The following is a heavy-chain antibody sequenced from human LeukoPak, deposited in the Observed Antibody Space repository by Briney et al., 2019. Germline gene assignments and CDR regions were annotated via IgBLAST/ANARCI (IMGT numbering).Heavy chain of an antibody. J-gene: IGHJ4*02. Sequence: ASVKVSCKASGGTFSGYAISWVRQAPGQGLEWMGGIIPIFGTANYAQKFQGRITITADVSTSTAYMELSSLRSDDTAVYYCASVGSGSYPFDYRGQGTLVTVSS. V-gene: IGHV1-69*13. CDR3: ASVGSGSYPFDY. D-gene: IGHD3-10*01. CDR2: IIPIFGTA. CDR1: GGTFSGYA.